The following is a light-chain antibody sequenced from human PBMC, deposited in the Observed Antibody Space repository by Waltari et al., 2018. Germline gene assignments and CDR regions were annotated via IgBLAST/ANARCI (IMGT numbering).Light chain of an antibody. CDR1: RSHVGGYTY. CDR3: SSYTSTSTVL. CDR2: DAQ. Sequence: QSDLSQPAPMSGSPGQSITISCTRTRSHVGGYTYVSWYQESPGKAPKLIIYDAQNRPSGVSNRFSGSKSGNTASLTISGLQAEDEADYYCSSYTSTSTVLFGGGTKVTVL. J-gene: IGLJ2*01. V-gene: IGLV2-14*03.